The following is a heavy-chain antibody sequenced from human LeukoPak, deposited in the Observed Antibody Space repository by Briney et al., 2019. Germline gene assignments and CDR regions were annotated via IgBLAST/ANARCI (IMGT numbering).Heavy chain of an antibody. V-gene: IGHV3-30-3*01. CDR1: GFTFSSYA. J-gene: IGHJ4*02. CDR2: ISYDGSNK. Sequence: PGGSLRLSCAASGFTFSSYAMHWVRQAPGKELEWVAVISYDGSNKYYADSVKGRFTISRDNTKNTLYLQMNSLRAEDTAVYYCARDPRAVYYFDYWGQGTLVTVSS. CDR3: ARDPRAVYYFDY.